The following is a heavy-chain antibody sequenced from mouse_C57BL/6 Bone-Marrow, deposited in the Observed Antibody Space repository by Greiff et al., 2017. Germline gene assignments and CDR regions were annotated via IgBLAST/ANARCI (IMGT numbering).Heavy chain of an antibody. J-gene: IGHJ3*01. CDR3: GKAVSYYSNWPGFAY. CDR1: GFTFTDYY. CDR2: IRNKANGYTT. V-gene: IGHV7-4*01. Sequence: EVKLMESGGGLVQPGASLRLSCAASGFTFTDYYMSWVRQPPGKAPEWLALIRNKANGYTTEYTASFKGRFTLPRDNSPHILYLQMNTLRADDIATYYCGKAVSYYSNWPGFAYWGQGTLVTVSA. D-gene: IGHD2-5*01.